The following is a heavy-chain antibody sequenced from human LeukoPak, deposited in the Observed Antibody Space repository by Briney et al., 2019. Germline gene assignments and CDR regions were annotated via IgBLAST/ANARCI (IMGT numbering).Heavy chain of an antibody. CDR2: KKEDGGEK. CDR3: AMGDYGDH. Sequence: HPGGSLRLSCAASGFTFSNYWMTWVRQAPGKGLEWVANKKEDGGEKNYVDSLKGRFTISRDNAKNSLYLQMNSLRAEDTAIYYCAMGDYGDHWSQGTLVTVSS. J-gene: IGHJ4*02. D-gene: IGHD3-10*01. V-gene: IGHV3-7*01. CDR1: GFTFSNYW.